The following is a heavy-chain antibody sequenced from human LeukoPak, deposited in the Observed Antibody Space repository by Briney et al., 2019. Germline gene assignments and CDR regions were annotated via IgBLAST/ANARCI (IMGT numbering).Heavy chain of an antibody. CDR1: GITFSNYA. Sequence: GGSLRLSCAASGITFSNYAMHWVRQAPGKGLEYVSAISSNGGSTYYANSVKDRFTISRDNSKNTLYLQMGSLRAEDMAVYYCAKGGIASPGLSNWGQGTLVTVSS. D-gene: IGHD6-13*01. CDR2: ISSNGGST. CDR3: AKGGIASPGLSN. J-gene: IGHJ4*02. V-gene: IGHV3-64*01.